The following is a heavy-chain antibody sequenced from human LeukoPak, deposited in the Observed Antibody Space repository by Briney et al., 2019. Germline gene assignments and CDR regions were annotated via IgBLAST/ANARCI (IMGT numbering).Heavy chain of an antibody. CDR2: INPDGSVF. CDR1: GFIFSTSW. V-gene: IGHV3-7*05. CDR3: ARDTTYGAADL. Sequence: GGSLRLSCEASGFIFSTSWMYWVRQAPGKGLEWVADINPDGSVFYYVDSVKGRFTISRDNARNTLYLQMNSLRDEDTAMYYCARDTTYGAADLWGQGTVVTVTS. J-gene: IGHJ3*01. D-gene: IGHD4-17*01.